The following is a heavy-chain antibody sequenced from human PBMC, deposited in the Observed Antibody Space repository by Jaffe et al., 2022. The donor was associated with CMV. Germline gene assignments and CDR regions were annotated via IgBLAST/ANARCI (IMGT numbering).Heavy chain of an antibody. CDR1: GGSISSYY. J-gene: IGHJ6*02. CDR2: IYYSGST. Sequence: QVQLQESGPGLVKPSETLSLTCTVSGGSISSYYWSWIRQPPGKGLEWIGYIYYSGSTNYNPSLKSRVTISVDTSKNQFSLKLSSVTAADTAVYYCARDRITMVRGATEGYYYYYGMDVWGQGTTVTVSS. D-gene: IGHD3-10*01. V-gene: IGHV4-59*01. CDR3: ARDRITMVRGATEGYYYYYGMDV.